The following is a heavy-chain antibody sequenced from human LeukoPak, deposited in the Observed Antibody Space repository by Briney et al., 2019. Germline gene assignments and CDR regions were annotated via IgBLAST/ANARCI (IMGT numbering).Heavy chain of an antibody. Sequence: GASVKVSCKASGYTFTSYDINWVRQATGQGLEWMGWINPNSGGTNYAQKFQGWVTMTRDTSISTAYMELSRLRSDDTAVYYCAREYSGYDFDYWGQGTLVTVSS. CDR1: GYTFTSYD. D-gene: IGHD5-12*01. V-gene: IGHV1-2*04. J-gene: IGHJ4*02. CDR3: AREYSGYDFDY. CDR2: INPNSGGT.